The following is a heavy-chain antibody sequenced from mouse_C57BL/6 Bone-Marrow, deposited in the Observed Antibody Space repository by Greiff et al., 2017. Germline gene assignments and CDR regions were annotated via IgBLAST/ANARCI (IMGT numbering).Heavy chain of an antibody. CDR2: IDPSDSYP. D-gene: IGHD2-1*01. CDR3: GREAKGNHEYFDY. CDR1: GYTFTSYW. V-gene: IGHV1-69*01. J-gene: IGHJ2*01. Sequence: QVQLQQPGAELVMPGASVKLSCKASGYTFTSYWMHWVKQSPGQGLEWIGEIDPSDSYPNYNQKFKGKSTLTVDKSSSNAYMQLSSLTSEDSAVYYCGREAKGNHEYFDYWGQGATLTVSS.